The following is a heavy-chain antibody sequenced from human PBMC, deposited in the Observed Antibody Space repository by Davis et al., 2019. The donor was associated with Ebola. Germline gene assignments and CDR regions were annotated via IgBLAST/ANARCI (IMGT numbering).Heavy chain of an antibody. J-gene: IGHJ5*02. V-gene: IGHV4-34*01. CDR1: GGSFDGFY. Sequence: PSETLSLTCAVYGGSFDGFYWSWSRQAPGKGLEWIGEINYRGSTNYNPSLKNRISLSIDTSKNEFSLNATSVTVADTAVYYCARGRNITISGRLIKRRNWFDPWGQGTQVTVSS. D-gene: IGHD1-14*01. CDR2: INYRGST. CDR3: ARGRNITISGRLIKRRNWFDP.